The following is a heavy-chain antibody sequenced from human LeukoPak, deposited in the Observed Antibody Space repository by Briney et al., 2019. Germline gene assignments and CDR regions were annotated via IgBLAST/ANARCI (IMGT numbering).Heavy chain of an antibody. Sequence: PSETLSLTCTVCGGSISSSTYCWGWIRQPPGKGLEWIGSICYSGSTYYNPSLKSRVTILVDTSKNQFSLKLSSVTAADTAMYYCARRLFKIEVAGHYDYWGQGTLVTVSS. CDR3: ARRLFKIEVAGHYDY. J-gene: IGHJ4*02. V-gene: IGHV4-39*07. CDR2: ICYSGST. CDR1: GGSISSSTYC. D-gene: IGHD6-19*01.